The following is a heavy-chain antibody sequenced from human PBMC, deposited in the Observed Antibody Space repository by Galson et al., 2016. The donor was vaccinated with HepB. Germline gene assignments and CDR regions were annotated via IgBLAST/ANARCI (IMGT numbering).Heavy chain of an antibody. Sequence: SVKVSCKASGGTFSSHTISWVRQAPGQGLEWMGGIIPISVTTKYAQKFQGRGTISADESTTTAYMELSSLRSEDTAVYYCARVGGYVWGSYRSPRAFDVWGQGTMVTVSS. CDR3: ARVGGYVWGSYRSPRAFDV. V-gene: IGHV1-69*13. J-gene: IGHJ3*01. CDR2: IIPISVTT. CDR1: GGTFSSHT. D-gene: IGHD3-16*02.